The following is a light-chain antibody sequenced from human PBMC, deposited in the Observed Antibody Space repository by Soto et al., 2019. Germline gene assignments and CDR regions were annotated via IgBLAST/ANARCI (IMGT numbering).Light chain of an antibody. CDR2: DVS. Sequence: QSALTQPASVSGSPGRSITISCTGTSSDVGGYNYVPWYQQHPGKAPKLMIYDVSNRPSGVSNRFSGSKSGNTASLTISGLQAEDEADYYCSSYTSSSTLGVFGGGTKLTVL. J-gene: IGLJ2*01. V-gene: IGLV2-14*01. CDR3: SSYTSSSTLGV. CDR1: SSDVGGYNY.